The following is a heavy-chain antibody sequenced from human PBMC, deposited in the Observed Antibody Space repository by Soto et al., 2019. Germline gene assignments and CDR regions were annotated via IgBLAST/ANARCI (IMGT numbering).Heavy chain of an antibody. Sequence: QVQLQESGPGLVKPSQTLSLTCTVSGGSISSGGYYWSWIRQHPGKGLEWIGYIYYSGSTYYNPSLKRRVTISVDTSKNQLSLKLSSVTAADTAVYYCASVITIFGVPNRFDPWGQGTLVTVSS. CDR1: GGSISSGGYY. J-gene: IGHJ5*02. V-gene: IGHV4-31*03. CDR3: ASVITIFGVPNRFDP. D-gene: IGHD3-3*01. CDR2: IYYSGST.